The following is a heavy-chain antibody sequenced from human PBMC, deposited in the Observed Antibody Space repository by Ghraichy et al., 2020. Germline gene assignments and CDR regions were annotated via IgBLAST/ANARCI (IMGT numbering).Heavy chain of an antibody. CDR3: ASREGWGLDY. J-gene: IGHJ4*02. CDR1: GGSISSSSYY. D-gene: IGHD3-16*01. CDR2: IYYSGST. Sequence: SQTLSLTCTVSGGSISSSSYYWGWIRQPPGKGLEWIGSIYYSGSTYYNPSLKSRVTISVDTSKNQFSLKLSSVTAADTAVYYCASREGWGLDYWGQGTLVTVSS. V-gene: IGHV4-39*01.